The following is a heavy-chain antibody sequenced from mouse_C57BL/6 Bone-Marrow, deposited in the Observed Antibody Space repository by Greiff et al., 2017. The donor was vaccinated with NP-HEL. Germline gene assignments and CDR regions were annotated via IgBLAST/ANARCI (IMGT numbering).Heavy chain of an antibody. Sequence: QVQLQQSGAELVRPGASVKLSCKASGYTFTDYYINWVKQRPGQGLEWIARIYPGSGNTYYNEKFKGKATLTAEKSSSTAYMQLSSLTSEDSAVYFCARGDYGCLYAMDYWGQGTSVTVSS. CDR2: IYPGSGNT. CDR3: ARGDYGCLYAMDY. D-gene: IGHD2-2*01. CDR1: GYTFTDYY. V-gene: IGHV1-76*01. J-gene: IGHJ4*01.